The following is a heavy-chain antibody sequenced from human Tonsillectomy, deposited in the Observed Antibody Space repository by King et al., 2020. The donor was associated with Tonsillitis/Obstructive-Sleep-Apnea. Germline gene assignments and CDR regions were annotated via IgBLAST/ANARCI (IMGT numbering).Heavy chain of an antibody. D-gene: IGHD6-13*01. J-gene: IGHJ4*02. CDR2: IFPNDEK. Sequence: HVTLKESGPVLVKPTETLTLTCTVSAFSLSNAGMGVSWIRQPPGKALEWLAHIFPNDEKSYSTSLKSRLTISKDTSKSQVVLTMTHMDPVDTATYYCARMTLYSSNYSEVYFDYWGQGTLVTVSS. CDR3: ARMTLYSSNYSEVYFDY. V-gene: IGHV2-26*01. CDR1: AFSLSNAGMG.